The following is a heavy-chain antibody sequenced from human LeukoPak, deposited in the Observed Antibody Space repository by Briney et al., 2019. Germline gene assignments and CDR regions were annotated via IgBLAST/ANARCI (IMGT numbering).Heavy chain of an antibody. CDR3: ASHRYEWWFDP. CDR2: IYYSGST. Sequence: SETLSLTCTVSGGSISSSSYYWGWIRQPPGKGLVWIGSIYYSGSTYYNPSLKIHVTISEDTSKNQFSLKLTSVTAADTAVYYCASHRYEWWFDPWGQGTLVTVSS. D-gene: IGHD2-8*01. J-gene: IGHJ5*02. V-gene: IGHV4-39*01. CDR1: GGSISSSSYY.